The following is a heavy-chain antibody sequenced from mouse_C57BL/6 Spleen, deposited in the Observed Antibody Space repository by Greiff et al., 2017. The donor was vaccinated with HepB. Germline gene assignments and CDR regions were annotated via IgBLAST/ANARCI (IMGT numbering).Heavy chain of an antibody. Sequence: QVQLKQSGAELVRPGTSVKVSCKASGYAFTNYLIEWVKQRPGQGLEWIGVINPGSGGTNYNEKFKGKATLTADKSSSTAYMQLSSLTSEDSAVYFCARWGGRRDYAMDYWGQGTSVTVSS. CDR2: INPGSGGT. D-gene: IGHD1-1*01. CDR3: ARWGGRRDYAMDY. V-gene: IGHV1-54*01. J-gene: IGHJ4*01. CDR1: GYAFTNYL.